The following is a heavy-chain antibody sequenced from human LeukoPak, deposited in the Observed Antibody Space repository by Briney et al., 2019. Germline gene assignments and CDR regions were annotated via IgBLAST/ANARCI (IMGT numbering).Heavy chain of an antibody. V-gene: IGHV3-11*06. J-gene: IGHJ4*02. CDR3: ARDMGSGYDPEPGTSTDY. D-gene: IGHD5-12*01. CDR1: GFTFSDYY. Sequence: GRSLRLSCAASGFTFSDYYMSWIRQAPGEGLEWVSYISSSSSYTNYADSVKGRFTISRDNAKNSLYLQMNSLRAEDTAVYYCARDMGSGYDPEPGTSTDYWGQGTLVTVSS. CDR2: ISSSSSYT.